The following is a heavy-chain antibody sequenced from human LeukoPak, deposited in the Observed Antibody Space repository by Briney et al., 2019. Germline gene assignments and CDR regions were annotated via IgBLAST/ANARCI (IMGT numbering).Heavy chain of an antibody. CDR2: ISWDGGST. Sequence: GGSLRLSCAASGFTFDDYAMHWVRQAPGKGLEWVSLISWDGGSTYYEDSVKGRFTISRDNSKNSLYLQMNSLRSEDTALYYCAKAAGRTRYYCVDVWGKGTTVTVSS. D-gene: IGHD6-13*01. CDR3: AKAAGRTRYYCVDV. V-gene: IGHV3-43D*03. CDR1: GFTFDDYA. J-gene: IGHJ6*03.